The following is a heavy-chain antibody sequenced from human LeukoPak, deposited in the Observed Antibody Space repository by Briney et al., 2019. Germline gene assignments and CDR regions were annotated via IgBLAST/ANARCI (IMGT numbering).Heavy chain of an antibody. V-gene: IGHV3-30-3*01. J-gene: IGHJ4*02. CDR3: AREWDIVVVVAGLDY. CDR1: GFSFSSYA. Sequence: GGSLRLSCAASGFSFSSYAMHWVRQAPGKGLEWVAVISYDGSNKYYADSVKGRFTISRDNSKNTLYLQMNSLRAEDTAVYYSAREWDIVVVVAGLDYWGQGTLVTVSS. D-gene: IGHD2-15*01. CDR2: ISYDGSNK.